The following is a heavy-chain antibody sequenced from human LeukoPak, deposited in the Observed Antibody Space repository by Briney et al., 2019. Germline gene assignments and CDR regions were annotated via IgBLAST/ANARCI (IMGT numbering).Heavy chain of an antibody. J-gene: IGHJ4*02. Sequence: SQTLSLTCTVSGGSISSGDYYWSWIRQPPGKGLEWIGYIYYSGSTYYNPSLKGRVTISVDTSKNQFSLKLSSVTAADTAVYYCARYYYDSRIFDYWGQGTLVTVSS. D-gene: IGHD3-22*01. V-gene: IGHV4-30-4*01. CDR2: IYYSGST. CDR3: ARYYYDSRIFDY. CDR1: GGSISSGDYY.